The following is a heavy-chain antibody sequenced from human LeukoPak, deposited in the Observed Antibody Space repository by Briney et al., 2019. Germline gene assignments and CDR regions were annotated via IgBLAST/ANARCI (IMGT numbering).Heavy chain of an antibody. CDR3: ARDYYDSRGYPWFWNY. CDR2: ISSSSSYI. V-gene: IGHV3-21*01. J-gene: IGHJ4*02. D-gene: IGHD3-22*01. CDR1: GFTFSSYS. Sequence: GGSLRLSCATSGFTFSSYSMNWVRQAPGKGLEWVSSISSSSSYIFYADSVKGRFTISRDNAKNSLYLQMNSLRAEDTAVYYCARDYYDSRGYPWFWNYWGQGTLVTVSS.